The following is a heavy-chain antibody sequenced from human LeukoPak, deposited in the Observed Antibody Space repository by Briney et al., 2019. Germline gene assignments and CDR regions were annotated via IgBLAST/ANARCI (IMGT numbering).Heavy chain of an antibody. J-gene: IGHJ4*02. CDR3: AKGRGATVVANFDY. CDR2: ISSSSSYI. V-gene: IGHV3-21*04. D-gene: IGHD4-23*01. CDR1: GFTFSSYS. Sequence: GGFLRLSCAASGFTFSSYSMNWVRQAPGKGLEWVSSISSSSSYIYYADSVKGRFTISRDNAKNSLYLQMNSLRAEDTAVYYCAKGRGATVVANFDYWGQGTLVTVSS.